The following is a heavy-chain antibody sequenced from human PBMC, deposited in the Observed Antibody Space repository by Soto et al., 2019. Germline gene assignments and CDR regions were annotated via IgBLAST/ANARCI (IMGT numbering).Heavy chain of an antibody. CDR2: IFSSGTT. D-gene: IGHD3-16*01. V-gene: IGHV4-30-4*01. Sequence: SETLSLTCTVSGDSISSGNKYWSWIRQPPGKGLEWIGYIFSSGTTYYNPSLKSRLTMSLDASQNQFSLKLNSLTGADTAVYFCARVPSPFDYYYAMDVWGQGTTVTVSS. J-gene: IGHJ6*02. CDR1: GDSISSGNKY. CDR3: ARVPSPFDYYYAMDV.